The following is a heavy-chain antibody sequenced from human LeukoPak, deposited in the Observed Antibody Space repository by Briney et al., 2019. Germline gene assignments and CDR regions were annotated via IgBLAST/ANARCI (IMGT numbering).Heavy chain of an antibody. V-gene: IGHV3-33*01. CDR1: GFTFSNYG. D-gene: IGHD1-7*01. CDR2: IRFDGSNK. Sequence: GRSLRLSCAASGFTFSNYGMHWVRQAPGKGLEWVAVIRFDGSNKYYAHSVKARFTISRDNSKKTLFLQMNSLRAEDTALYYCARDRSHITGTTRYYYGMDVWGQGTTVTVSS. CDR3: ARDRSHITGTTRYYYGMDV. J-gene: IGHJ6*02.